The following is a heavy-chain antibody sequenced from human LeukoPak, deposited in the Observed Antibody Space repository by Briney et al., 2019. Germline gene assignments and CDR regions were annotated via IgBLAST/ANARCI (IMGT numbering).Heavy chain of an antibody. D-gene: IGHD6-13*01. V-gene: IGHV3-23*01. CDR1: GFTFSSYA. J-gene: IGHJ6*03. CDR2: FSGSGGST. CDR3: AKGGRGAAAADYYYYYMDV. Sequence: GGSLRLSCAASGFTFSSYAMSWVRQAPGKGLDWFSAFSGSGGSTYYADSVKGRFTISRDNSKNTLYLQMNSLRAEDTAVYYCAKGGRGAAAADYYYYYMDVWGKGTTVTVSS.